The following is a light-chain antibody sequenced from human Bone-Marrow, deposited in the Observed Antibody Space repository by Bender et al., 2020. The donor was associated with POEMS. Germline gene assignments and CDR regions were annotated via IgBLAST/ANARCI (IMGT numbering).Light chain of an antibody. CDR2: QDI. J-gene: IGLJ2*01. Sequence: SYELTQPPSVSVSPGQTVSITCSGDRLGDKYASWYQQKPGQSPLMVIYQDIKRPSGISERFSGSNSGNTATLTISGTQAMDEADYYCQASDTTTYVLFGAGTKLTVL. CDR1: RLGDKY. CDR3: QASDTTTYVL. V-gene: IGLV3-1*01.